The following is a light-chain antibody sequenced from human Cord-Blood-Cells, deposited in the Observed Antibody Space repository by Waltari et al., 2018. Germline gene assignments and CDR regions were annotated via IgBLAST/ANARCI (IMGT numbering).Light chain of an antibody. V-gene: IGLV2-14*01. Sequence: QSALTQPASVSGSPGQSITIACTGTSSDVGGYNYVSCYQQHPGKAPNLMIYDVSKRPSGVSNRFSGSKSGNTASLTISGLQAEDEADYYCSSYTSSSTWVFGGGTKLTVL. CDR2: DVS. CDR1: SSDVGGYNY. J-gene: IGLJ3*02. CDR3: SSYTSSSTWV.